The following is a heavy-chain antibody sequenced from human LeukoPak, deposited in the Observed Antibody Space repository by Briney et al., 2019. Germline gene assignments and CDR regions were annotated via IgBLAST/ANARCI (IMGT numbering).Heavy chain of an antibody. CDR3: ARVRFPHSGTYCDC. D-gene: IGHD1-26*01. J-gene: IGHJ4*02. CDR2: IYYSGST. CDR1: GDSISNNY. Sequence: PSETLSLTCTVSGDSISNNYWSWIRQPPGKGLEWIGYIYYSGSTSTHYNPSLKSRVAISVDTSKNQFSLKVSSVTAADTAVYYCARVRFPHSGTYCDCWGQGTLVTVSS. V-gene: IGHV4-59*01.